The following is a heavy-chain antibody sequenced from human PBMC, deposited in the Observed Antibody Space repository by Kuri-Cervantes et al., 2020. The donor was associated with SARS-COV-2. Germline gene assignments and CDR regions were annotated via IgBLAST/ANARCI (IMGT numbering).Heavy chain of an antibody. CDR1: GFTFSSYA. V-gene: IGHV3-30*01. CDR2: ISYDGSNK. CDR3: TDWFDP. Sequence: GESLKISCAASGFTFSSYAMHWVRQAPGKGLEWVAVISYDGSNKYYADSVKGRFTISRDNSKNTLYLQMNSLRPEDTAVYYCTDWFDPWGQGTLVTVSS. J-gene: IGHJ5*02.